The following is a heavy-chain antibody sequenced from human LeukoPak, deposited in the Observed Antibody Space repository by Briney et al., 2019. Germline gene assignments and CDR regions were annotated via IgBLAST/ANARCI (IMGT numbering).Heavy chain of an antibody. Sequence: RGSLRLSCAAPGFTFSDYGMCWVRQAPGKGLEWVGRIKSKTDGGTTEYAAPVKGRFTISRDDSKNTLYLQMNSLKTEDTAVYYCTTVRNCSSTSCFTYYSYYMDVWGKGTTVTVPS. CDR1: GFTFSDYG. D-gene: IGHD2-2*01. V-gene: IGHV3-15*01. CDR2: IKSKTDGGTT. CDR3: TTVRNCSSTSCFTYYSYYMDV. J-gene: IGHJ6*03.